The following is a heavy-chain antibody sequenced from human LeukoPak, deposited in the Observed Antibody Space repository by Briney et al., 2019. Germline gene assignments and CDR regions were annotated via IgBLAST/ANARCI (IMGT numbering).Heavy chain of an antibody. CDR1: GGSISSGGYY. J-gene: IGHJ4*02. D-gene: IGHD6-19*01. Sequence: PSETLSLTCTVSGGSISSGGYYRSWIRQHPGKGLEWIGYIYYSGSTYYNPSLKSRVTISVDTSKNQFSLKLSSVTAADTAVYYCARAWQWSIERYFDYWGQGTLVTVSS. CDR3: ARAWQWSIERYFDY. CDR2: IYYSGST. V-gene: IGHV4-31*03.